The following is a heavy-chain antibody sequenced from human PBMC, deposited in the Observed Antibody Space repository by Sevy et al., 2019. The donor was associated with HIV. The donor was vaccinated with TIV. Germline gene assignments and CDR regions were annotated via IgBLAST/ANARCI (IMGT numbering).Heavy chain of an antibody. CDR1: GGSISSYY. D-gene: IGHD4-17*01. CDR2: IYYSGST. CDR3: ARVYGHSAGWFDP. J-gene: IGHJ5*02. Sequence: SETPSLTCTVSGGSISSYYWSWIRQPPGKGLEWIGYIYYSGSTNYNPSLKSRVTISVDTSKNQFSLKLSSVTATDTAVYYCARVYGHSAGWFDPWGQGTLVTVSS. V-gene: IGHV4-59*01.